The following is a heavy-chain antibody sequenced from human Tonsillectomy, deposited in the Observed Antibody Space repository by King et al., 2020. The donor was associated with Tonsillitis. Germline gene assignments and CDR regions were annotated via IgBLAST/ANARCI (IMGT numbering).Heavy chain of an antibody. Sequence: QLQESGPGLVKPSETLSLTCTVSGGSISSSRYYWGWIRQPPGKGLEWIGSMYYSGRTYYNPSLKTRVTISVDKAKNQFSLKLSSVTAEDTAVYYCASSLAASDQRVSGVVYWGQGTLVTVSS. CDR1: GGSISSSRYY. V-gene: IGHV4-39*01. J-gene: IGHJ4*02. CDR3: ASSLAASDQRVSGVVY. CDR2: MYYSGRT. D-gene: IGHD6-13*01.